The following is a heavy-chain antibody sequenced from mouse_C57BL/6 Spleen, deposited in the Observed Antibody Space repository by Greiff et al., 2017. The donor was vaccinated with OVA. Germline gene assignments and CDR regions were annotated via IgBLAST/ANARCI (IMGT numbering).Heavy chain of an antibody. D-gene: IGHD1-1*01. CDR1: GYTFTSYW. CDR2: IDPSDSET. J-gene: IGHJ3*01. Sequence: VQLQQSGAELVRPGSSVKLSCKASGYTFTSYWMHWVKQRPIQGLEWIGNIDPSDSETHYNQKFKDKATLTVDKSSSTAYMQLSSLTSEDSAVYYCARDGSSYHSAWFAYWGQGTLVTVSA. CDR3: ARDGSSYHSAWFAY. V-gene: IGHV1-52*01.